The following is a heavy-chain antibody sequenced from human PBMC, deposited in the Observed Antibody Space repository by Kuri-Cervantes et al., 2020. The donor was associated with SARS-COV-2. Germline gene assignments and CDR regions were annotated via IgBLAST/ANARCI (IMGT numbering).Heavy chain of an antibody. V-gene: IGHV4-34*01. CDR2: INHSGST. CDR3: ARARYADYGSSSSYFQH. J-gene: IGHJ1*01. D-gene: IGHD4-17*01. Sequence: SETLSLTCAVYGGSFSGYYWSWIRQPPGKGLEWIGEINHSGSTNYNPSLKSRVTISVDTSKNQFSLKLSSVTAADTAVYYCARARYADYGSSSSYFQHWGQGTLVTVSS. CDR1: GGSFSGYY.